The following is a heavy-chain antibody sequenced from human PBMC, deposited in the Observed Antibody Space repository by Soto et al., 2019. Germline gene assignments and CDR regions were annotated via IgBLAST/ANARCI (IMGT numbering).Heavy chain of an antibody. CDR3: ASQQRYCSGSSCYGAFDI. Sequence: ASVKVSCKASGYTFTSYDINWLLQATGQGLEWMGWMNPNSGNTGYAQKFQGRVTMTRNTSISTAYMELSSLRSEDTAVYYCASQQRYCSGSSCYGAFDIWGQGTMVTVSS. D-gene: IGHD2-15*01. CDR1: GYTFTSYD. J-gene: IGHJ3*02. V-gene: IGHV1-8*01. CDR2: MNPNSGNT.